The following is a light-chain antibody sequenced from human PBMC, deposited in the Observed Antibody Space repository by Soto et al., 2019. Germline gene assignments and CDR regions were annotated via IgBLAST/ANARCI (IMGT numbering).Light chain of an antibody. J-gene: IGLJ3*02. Sequence: QSALTQAASVSGSPGQSITISCTGTSSDVGAYDYVTWYQQHPGKAPKVMIYEGSKRPSGVSNRFSGSKSGNTASLTISGLQAEDEADYYCCSYAGSSTWVFGGGTQLTVL. CDR1: SSDVGAYDY. V-gene: IGLV2-23*01. CDR3: CSYAGSSTWV. CDR2: EGS.